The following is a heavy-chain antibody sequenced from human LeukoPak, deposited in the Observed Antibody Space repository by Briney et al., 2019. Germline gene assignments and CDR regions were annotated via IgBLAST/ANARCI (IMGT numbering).Heavy chain of an antibody. J-gene: IGHJ4*02. CDR2: ISFDGRNK. CDR3: ARERGIVVVPAAVDFDY. D-gene: IGHD2-2*01. CDR1: GITFPTYG. Sequence: GGFRRFSGAVLGITFPTYGMPGGARSPGKGWGGGAGISFDGRNKDYADSARGRFTISRDNSKNTLYLQMNSLRAEDTAVYYCARERGIVVVPAAVDFDYWGQGTLVTVSS. V-gene: IGHV3-30*03.